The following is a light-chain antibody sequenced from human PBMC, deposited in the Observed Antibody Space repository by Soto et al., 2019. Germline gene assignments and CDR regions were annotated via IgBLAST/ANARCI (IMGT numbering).Light chain of an antibody. CDR3: QQSYSTPPWT. Sequence: DIQMTQSPSPLSASVGDRVTITCRASQSIVNSLNWYLQKPGKAPKLLIYAASNLQTGAPTRFSRSGSGTDFTLTISSLQPEDLASYFCQQSYSTPPWTFGQGTKV. CDR1: QSIVNS. CDR2: AAS. V-gene: IGKV1-39*01. J-gene: IGKJ1*01.